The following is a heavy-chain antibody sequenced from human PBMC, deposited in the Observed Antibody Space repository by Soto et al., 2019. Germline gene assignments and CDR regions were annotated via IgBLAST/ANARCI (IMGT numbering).Heavy chain of an antibody. D-gene: IGHD3-10*01. J-gene: IGHJ4*02. CDR2: ISDSGGST. CDR1: GGSISSSSYY. CDR3: AKGTYYYGSAPYYFDY. Sequence: PSETLSLTCTVSGGSISSSSYYWGWIRQPPGKGLEWVSGISDSGGSTYYADSVKGRFTISRDNSKNTLYLQMNSLRAEDTAVYYCAKGTYYYGSAPYYFDYWGQGTLVTVSS. V-gene: IGHV3-23*01.